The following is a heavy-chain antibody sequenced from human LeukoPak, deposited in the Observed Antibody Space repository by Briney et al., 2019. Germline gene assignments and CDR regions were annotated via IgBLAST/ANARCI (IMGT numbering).Heavy chain of an antibody. V-gene: IGHV4-30-2*01. CDR3: ARGSGYRVYFDY. J-gene: IGHJ4*02. D-gene: IGHD3-22*01. CDR1: GGSISSGGYS. Sequence: PSETLSLTCTVSGGSISSGGYSWSWIRQPPGKGLEWIGYIYHSGSTYYNPSLKSRVTISVDRSKNQFSLKLSSVTAADTAVYYCARGSGYRVYFDYWAREPWSPSPQ. CDR2: IYHSGST.